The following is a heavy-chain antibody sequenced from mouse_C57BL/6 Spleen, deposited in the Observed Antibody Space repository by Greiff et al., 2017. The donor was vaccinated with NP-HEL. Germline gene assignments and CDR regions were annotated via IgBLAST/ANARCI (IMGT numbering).Heavy chain of an antibody. D-gene: IGHD2-5*01. J-gene: IGHJ1*03. V-gene: IGHV5-12*01. CDR3: ARHNYSNPSYWYFDV. Sequence: EVMLVESGGGLVQPGGSLKLSCAASGFTFSDYYMYWVRQTPEKRLEWVAYISNGGGSTYYPDTVKGRFTISRDNAKNTLYLQMSRLKSEDTAMYYCARHNYSNPSYWYFDVWGTGTTVTVSS. CDR2: ISNGGGST. CDR1: GFTFSDYY.